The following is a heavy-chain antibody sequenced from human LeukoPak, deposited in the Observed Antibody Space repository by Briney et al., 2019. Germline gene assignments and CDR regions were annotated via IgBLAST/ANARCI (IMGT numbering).Heavy chain of an antibody. J-gene: IGHJ4*02. CDR3: AQVGGWGTMVTSPNY. Sequence: PGGSLRLSCAASGFTFSSYTMSWVRQAPGKGPEWVSAISGSGSSTVYADSVKGRFAISRDNSKNTLWMQMNSLRVEDTAVYYCAQVGGWGTMVTSPNYWGQGTLVTVSS. CDR1: GFTFSSYT. CDR2: ISGSGSST. V-gene: IGHV3-23*01. D-gene: IGHD4-17*01.